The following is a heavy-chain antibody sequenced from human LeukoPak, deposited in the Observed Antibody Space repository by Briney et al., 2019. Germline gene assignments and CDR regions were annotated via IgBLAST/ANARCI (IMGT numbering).Heavy chain of an antibody. D-gene: IGHD5-18*01. CDR3: ARETGYSYAYDY. CDR1: GFTFSSYT. V-gene: IGHV3-21*01. Sequence: EGSLRLSCAASGFTFSSYTMNWVRQAPGKGLEWVSSISSSSTYIYYADSVKGRFTISRDNAKNSLYLQMNSLRAEDTAVYYCARETGYSYAYDYWGQETLVTVSS. J-gene: IGHJ4*02. CDR2: ISSSSTYI.